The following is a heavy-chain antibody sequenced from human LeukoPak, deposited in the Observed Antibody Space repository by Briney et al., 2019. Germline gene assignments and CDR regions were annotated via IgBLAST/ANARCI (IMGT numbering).Heavy chain of an antibody. V-gene: IGHV4-38-2*01. J-gene: IGHJ4*02. CDR2: IYHSGST. Sequence: KPSETLSLTGALSGYSISSGYYWGWIRQPPGKGLEWIGRIYHSGSTYYNPSLKSRVTISVDTSKNQFSLKLSSVTAADTAVYYCTALDFWSGYSVDYWGQGTLVTVSS. D-gene: IGHD3-3*01. CDR3: TALDFWSGYSVDY. CDR1: GYSISSGYY.